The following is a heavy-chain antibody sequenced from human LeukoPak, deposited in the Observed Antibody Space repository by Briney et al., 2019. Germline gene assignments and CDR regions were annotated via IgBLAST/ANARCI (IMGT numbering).Heavy chain of an antibody. V-gene: IGHV3-23*01. J-gene: IGHJ3*01. CDR3: AKGQTTVMAFDV. Sequence: SGGSLRVSCTASGFNFSGYAMSWVRQAPGKGLEWVSAISGSGGSTYYADSVKGRFTISRDNSKDTLYMQLNSPRAEDTAVYFCAKGQTTVMAFDVWGQGTMVSVSS. D-gene: IGHD4-17*01. CDR1: GFNFSGYA. CDR2: ISGSGGST.